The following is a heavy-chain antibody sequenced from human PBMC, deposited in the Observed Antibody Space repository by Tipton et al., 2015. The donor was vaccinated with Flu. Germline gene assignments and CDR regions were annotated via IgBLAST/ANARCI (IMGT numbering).Heavy chain of an antibody. Sequence: TLSLTCSVSGGSISYYYWNWIRQPPGKGLEWIGFSYYSGSTSYNPSLQSRVTISVDTSRNQFSLNLKSVTAADTAVYYCASVEYSSSSVLYWGQGTLVTVSS. D-gene: IGHD6-6*01. J-gene: IGHJ4*02. CDR1: GGSISYYY. CDR2: SYYSGST. V-gene: IGHV4-59*01. CDR3: ASVEYSSSSVLY.